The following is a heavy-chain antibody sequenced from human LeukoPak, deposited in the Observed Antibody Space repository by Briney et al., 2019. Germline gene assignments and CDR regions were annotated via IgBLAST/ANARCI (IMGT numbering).Heavy chain of an antibody. V-gene: IGHV1-18*01. J-gene: IGHJ4*02. CDR1: GYTFTSYG. CDR2: ISAYNGNT. Sequence: ASVKVSCKASGYTFTSYGISWVRQAPGQGLEWMGWISAYNGNTNYAQKLQGRVTMTTGTSTGTAYMELRSLRSDDTAVYYCARVTMVRGVIIGNDDYWGQGTLVTVSS. CDR3: ARVTMVRGVIIGNDDY. D-gene: IGHD3-10*01.